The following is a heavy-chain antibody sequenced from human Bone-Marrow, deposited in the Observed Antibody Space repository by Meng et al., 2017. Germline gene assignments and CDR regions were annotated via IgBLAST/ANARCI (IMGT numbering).Heavy chain of an antibody. J-gene: IGHJ4*02. CDR1: GGSISSGGYY. V-gene: IGHV4-31*01. Sequence: GQRQGSGPGLVKPSQTLSLTCNVSGGSISSGGYYWSWIRQHPGKGLEWIGYIYYSGSTYYNPSLKSLVTISVDTSKNQFSLKLSSVTAADTAVYYCARWAPSSRTFDYWGQGTLVTVSS. D-gene: IGHD6-13*01. CDR2: IYYSGST. CDR3: ARWAPSSRTFDY.